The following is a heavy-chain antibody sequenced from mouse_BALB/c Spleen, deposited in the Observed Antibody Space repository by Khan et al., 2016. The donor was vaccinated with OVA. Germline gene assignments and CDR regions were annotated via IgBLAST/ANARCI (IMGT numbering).Heavy chain of an antibody. CDR3: TRHGFVAWFSY. CDR1: GYSFTSYY. D-gene: IGHD2-2*01. CDR2: IDPFSGGT. Sequence: VQLKQSGPELMKPGASVKISCKASGYSFTSYYIHWVMQSHGASLYWIGYIDPFSGGTTYNQKFKGKATLTVDKSSSTAYIHLSNLTSEDSAVYYCTRHGFVAWFSYWGQGTLVTVSA. J-gene: IGHJ3*01. V-gene: IGHV1S135*01.